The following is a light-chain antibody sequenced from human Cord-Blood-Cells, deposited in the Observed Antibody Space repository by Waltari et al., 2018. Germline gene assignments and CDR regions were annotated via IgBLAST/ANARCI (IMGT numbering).Light chain of an antibody. CDR3: SSYTSSSTLEV. CDR2: DVI. J-gene: IGLJ3*02. CDR1: SSDVGGYNY. Sequence: QSALTQPASVSGSPGQSLTISCTGTSSDVGGYNYVSWYQQHPGNAPKLMIYDVINRPSGVSNRFSGSKSGNTASLTISGLQAEDEADYYCSSYTSSSTLEVFGGGTKLTVL. V-gene: IGLV2-14*01.